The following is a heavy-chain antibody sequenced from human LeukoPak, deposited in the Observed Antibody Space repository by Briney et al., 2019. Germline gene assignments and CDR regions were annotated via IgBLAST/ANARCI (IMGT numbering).Heavy chain of an antibody. Sequence: SETLSLTCTVSGDSMSSYYWSWIRQPPGEGLEWIGYIHYGGSTNYNPSLKSRVTISIDTSKNQFSLKLSSVTAADTAVYYCARSGGSSWYDRYYYYYYYMDVWGKGTTVTVSS. CDR2: IHYGGST. CDR1: GDSMSSYY. J-gene: IGHJ6*03. CDR3: ARSGGSSWYDRYYYYYYYMDV. D-gene: IGHD6-13*01. V-gene: IGHV4-59*08.